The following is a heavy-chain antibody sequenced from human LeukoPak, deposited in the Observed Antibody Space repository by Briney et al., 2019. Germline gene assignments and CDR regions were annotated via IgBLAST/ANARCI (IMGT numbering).Heavy chain of an antibody. CDR2: IYPGDSDT. Sequence: GESLKISCKASGYSFASYWVAWVRQMPGKGLEWMGIIYPGDSDTRYSPSFQGQVTMSADKSIRTAYLQWSSLKASDTAMYFCARQNPLADVFDVWGQGTMITVSS. V-gene: IGHV5-51*01. CDR3: ARQNPLADVFDV. CDR1: GYSFASYW. J-gene: IGHJ3*01.